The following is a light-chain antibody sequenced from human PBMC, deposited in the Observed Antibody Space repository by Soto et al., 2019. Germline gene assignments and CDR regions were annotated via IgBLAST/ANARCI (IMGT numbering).Light chain of an antibody. CDR3: QSYYSSLSGCSYV. CDR2: GNS. J-gene: IGLJ1*01. CDR1: SSNIGAGYD. V-gene: IGLV1-40*01. Sequence: QSVLTQPPSVSGAPGQRVTISCTGSSSNIGAGYDVHWYQQLPGTAPKLLIYGNSNRPSGVPDRFSSSKSGTSASLAITGLQAEGEADYYCQSYYSSLSGCSYVLGTGTKVT.